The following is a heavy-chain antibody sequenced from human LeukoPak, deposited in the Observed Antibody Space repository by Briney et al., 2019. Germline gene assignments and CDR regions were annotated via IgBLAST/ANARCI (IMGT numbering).Heavy chain of an antibody. CDR2: INTNTGNP. D-gene: IGHD6-13*01. V-gene: IGHV7-4-1*02. CDR3: AGDQQQLVLDYWFDP. CDR1: GYTFTSYA. Sequence: VASVKVSCKASGYTFTSYAMNWVRQAPGQGLEWMGWINTNTGNPTYAQGFTGRFVFSLDTSVSTVYLQISSLKAEDTAVYYCAGDQQQLVLDYWFDPWGQGTLVTVSS. J-gene: IGHJ5*02.